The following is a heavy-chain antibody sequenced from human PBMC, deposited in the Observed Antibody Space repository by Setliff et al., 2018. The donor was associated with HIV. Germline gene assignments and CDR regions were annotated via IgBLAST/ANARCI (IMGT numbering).Heavy chain of an antibody. CDR1: GYPFTSYG. V-gene: IGHV1-2*02. CDR3: ARVVDRDYDFWSAYEY. D-gene: IGHD3-3*01. Sequence: GASVKVSCKASGYPFTSYGISWVRQAPGQGVEWVGKISPDSGDTFYAEKFRGRVTMTRDTSLSTAYMELSWLTSDDTAVYYCARVVDRDYDFWSAYEYWGQGTMVTVSS. CDR2: ISPDSGDT. J-gene: IGHJ4*02.